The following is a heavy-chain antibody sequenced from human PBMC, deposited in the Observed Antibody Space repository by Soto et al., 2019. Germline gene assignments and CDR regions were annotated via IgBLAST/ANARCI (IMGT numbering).Heavy chain of an antibody. CDR1: GLTFSNYG. CDR2: IWHDGSQK. CDR3: EGRDDPFHV. J-gene: IGHJ3*01. Sequence: QVQLVESGGGVVQPERPLRLSCVATGLTFSNYGIHWVRQAPGRGLEWVAVIWHDGSQKYSADSVRGRFTISRDNSKNTVYLQMNSLRAEDTAVYYCEGRDDPFHVWGQGTMVTVSS. V-gene: IGHV3-33*01.